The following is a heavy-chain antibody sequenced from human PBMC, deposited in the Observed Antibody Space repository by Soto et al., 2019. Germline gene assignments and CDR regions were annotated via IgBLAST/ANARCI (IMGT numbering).Heavy chain of an antibody. D-gene: IGHD2-15*01. CDR3: ARERLEYVVVVETGMDV. CDR1: GYTFTSYG. J-gene: IGHJ6*02. CDR2: ISAYNGNT. V-gene: IGHV1-18*04. Sequence: ASVKVSCKASGYTFTSYGISWVRQAPGQGLEWMGWISAYNGNTNYAQKLQGRVTMTTDTSTSTAYMELRSLRSDDTAVYYCARERLEYVVVVETGMDVWGQGTTVTVSS.